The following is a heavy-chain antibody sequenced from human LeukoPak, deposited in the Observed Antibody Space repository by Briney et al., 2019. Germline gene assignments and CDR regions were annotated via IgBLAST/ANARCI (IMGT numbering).Heavy chain of an antibody. Sequence: ASVKVSCKASGYTFTSYGISWVRQAPGQGLEWMGWISAYNGNTNYAQKLQGRVTMTTDTSTSTAYMELRSLRSDDTAVYYCARHRGLRLGDLYIDYWGQGTLVTVSS. J-gene: IGHJ4*02. CDR1: GYTFTSYG. D-gene: IGHD3-16*01. CDR2: ISAYNGNT. CDR3: ARHRGLRLGDLYIDY. V-gene: IGHV1-18*01.